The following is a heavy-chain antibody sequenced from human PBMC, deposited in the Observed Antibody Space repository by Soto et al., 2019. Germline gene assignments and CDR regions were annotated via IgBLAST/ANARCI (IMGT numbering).Heavy chain of an antibody. CDR2: IIPIFGTA. CDR3: ARPFQSWPGGWYFAL. Sequence: QVQLVQSGAEVKKPGSSVKVSCKASGGTFSSYSINWVRQAPGQGLEWMGGIIPIFGTANYAQKFQGRVTITADESTSTAHMELSSLRNEDTAVYYCARPFQSWPGGWYFALWGRGTLVTVSS. J-gene: IGHJ2*01. CDR1: GGTFSSYS. D-gene: IGHD3-16*01. V-gene: IGHV1-69*01.